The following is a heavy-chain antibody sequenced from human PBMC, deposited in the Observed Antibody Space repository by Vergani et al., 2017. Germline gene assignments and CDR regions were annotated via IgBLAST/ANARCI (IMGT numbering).Heavy chain of an antibody. Sequence: QVQLQQWGGGLLKPSETLSLTCVVNGWSFTSYHWTWIRQSPGEGLEWVGDIDHTGRPDYNPSLKSRLTMSVDKSRNQFSLTLNSVTATDTAIYFCARVNTETNGRLYYYYCMDVWGQGAAVTVS. CDR3: ARVNTETNGRLYYYYCMDV. D-gene: IGHD2-8*01. CDR1: GWSFTSYH. V-gene: IGHV4-34*01. J-gene: IGHJ6*02. CDR2: IDHTGRP.